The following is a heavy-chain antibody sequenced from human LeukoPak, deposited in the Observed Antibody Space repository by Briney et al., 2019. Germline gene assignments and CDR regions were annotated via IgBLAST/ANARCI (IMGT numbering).Heavy chain of an antibody. CDR3: ARGVGATLYCDF. V-gene: IGHV1-69*13. J-gene: IGHJ4*01. D-gene: IGHD1-26*01. Sequence: SVKVSCKTSGGTFSNYAIGWVRQAPGQGLEWMGGIIPIFGKPNYAQRFQGRVTITADESTSTAYMELSSLRSDDTAVYYCARGVGATLYCDFWGHGTLVTVSS. CDR1: GGTFSNYA. CDR2: IIPIFGKP.